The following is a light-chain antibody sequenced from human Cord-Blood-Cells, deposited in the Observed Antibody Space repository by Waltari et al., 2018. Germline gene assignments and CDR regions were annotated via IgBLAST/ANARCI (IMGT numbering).Light chain of an antibody. V-gene: IGKV1D-16*01. CDR1: QGISSW. CDR2: AAS. CDR3: QQYNSYPPT. Sequence: IQITPPRSTLSASVVDSFTITCRARQGISSWLAWYQQKPEKAPKSLIYAASSLQSGVPSRFSGSGSGTDFTLTISSLQPEDFATYYCQQYNSYPPTFGGGTKVEIK. J-gene: IGKJ4*01.